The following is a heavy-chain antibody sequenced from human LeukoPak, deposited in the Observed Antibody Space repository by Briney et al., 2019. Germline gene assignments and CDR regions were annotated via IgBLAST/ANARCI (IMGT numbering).Heavy chain of an antibody. CDR2: ISWNSGSI. J-gene: IGHJ4*02. V-gene: IGHV3-9*01. CDR3: AKDRVYCSGGSCYSLFDY. CDR1: GFTFDDYA. Sequence: GGSLRLSCAASGFTFDDYAMHWVRQALGKGLEWVSGISWNSGSIGYADSVKGRFTISRDNAKNSLYLQMNSLRAEDTALYYCAKDRVYCSGGSCYSLFDYWGQGTLVTVSS. D-gene: IGHD2-15*01.